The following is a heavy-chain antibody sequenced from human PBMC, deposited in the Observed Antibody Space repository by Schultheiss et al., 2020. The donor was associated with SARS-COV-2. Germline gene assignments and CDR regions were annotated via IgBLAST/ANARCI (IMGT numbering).Heavy chain of an antibody. J-gene: IGHJ3*02. CDR3: ASFGVVGDAFDI. CDR1: GFTFSSYA. Sequence: GGSLRLSCAASGFTFSSYAMSWVRQAPGKGLEWVSAISGSGGSTYYADSVKGRFTISRDNAKNSLYLQMNSLRAEDTAVYYCASFGVVGDAFDIWGQGTMVTVSS. D-gene: IGHD3-10*01. V-gene: IGHV3-23*01. CDR2: ISGSGGST.